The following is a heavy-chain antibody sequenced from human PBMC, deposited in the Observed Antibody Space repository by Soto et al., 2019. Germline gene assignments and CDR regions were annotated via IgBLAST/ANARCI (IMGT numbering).Heavy chain of an antibody. CDR1: GGSVSSGSYF. D-gene: IGHD6-13*01. V-gene: IGHV4-61*01. J-gene: IGHJ5*02. CDR3: ARGPPAYSSSWYIWFDP. CDR2: IYFTGNT. Sequence: PSETLSLTCTVSGGSVSSGSYFWSWMRQAPGKGLEWIGHIYFTGNTNYNPSLKSRVTMSVDTSKHQFSLNLSSVTAADTAVYYCARGPPAYSSSWYIWFDPWGQGALVTVSS.